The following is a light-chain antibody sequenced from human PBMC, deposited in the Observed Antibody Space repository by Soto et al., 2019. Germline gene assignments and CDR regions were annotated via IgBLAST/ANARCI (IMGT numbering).Light chain of an antibody. CDR3: GSYTRSTTLVV. V-gene: IGLV2-14*01. J-gene: IGLJ3*02. CDR2: AVN. CDR1: SSDVGAYNY. Sequence: SVLTQPASVSGSPGQSITISCTGTSSDVGAYNYVSWYQQHPGKAPKLIIYAVNNRPSGVSDRFSGSKSGNTASLTISGLQAEDEADYYCGSYTRSTTLVVFGGGTKVTVL.